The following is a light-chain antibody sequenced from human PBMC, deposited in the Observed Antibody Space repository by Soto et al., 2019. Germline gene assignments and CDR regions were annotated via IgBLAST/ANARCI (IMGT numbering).Light chain of an antibody. J-gene: IGKJ1*01. CDR2: GAS. V-gene: IGKV3-20*01. CDR1: QSVSNNY. CDR3: QQYGSSGT. Sequence: EIVLTQSPGTLSLSPGERATLSCRASQSVSNNYLAWYQQKPGQAPRLLIYGASNRATGIPDRFSGSGSGTEFTLTISRVEPEAFAVYYCQQYGSSGTLGQGTKVDIK.